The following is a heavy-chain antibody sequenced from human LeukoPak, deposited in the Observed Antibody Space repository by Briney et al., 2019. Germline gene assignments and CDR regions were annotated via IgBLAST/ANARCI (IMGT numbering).Heavy chain of an antibody. D-gene: IGHD6-13*01. Sequence: SETLSLTCAVYTGSFSGYYWTWIRQPPGKGLEWIGEINRSGSTNYNPSLKSRVTMSVDKSKNQFSLKLSSVTAADTAVYYCAREHIAAAGTAGWFDPWGQGTLVTVSS. CDR2: INRSGST. CDR3: AREHIAAAGTAGWFDP. V-gene: IGHV4-34*01. J-gene: IGHJ5*02. CDR1: TGSFSGYY.